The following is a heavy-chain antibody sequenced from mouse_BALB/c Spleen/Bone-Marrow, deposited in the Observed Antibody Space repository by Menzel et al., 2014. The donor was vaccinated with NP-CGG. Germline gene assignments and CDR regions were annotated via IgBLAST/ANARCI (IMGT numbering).Heavy chain of an antibody. V-gene: IGHV7-1*02. CDR3: ARDVGYGNYFVY. CDR1: GFTFSDFY. Sequence: EVKVVESGGGSVQPGDSLRLSCAPSGFTFSDFYMEWVRQPPGKRLEWIATSRNRAKYYTTEYSASVKGRFIVSRDTSQRVLYLQMNALGAEDTAIYYCARDVGYGNYFVYWGQGTLVTVSA. J-gene: IGHJ3*01. CDR2: SRNRAKYYTT. D-gene: IGHD2-10*02.